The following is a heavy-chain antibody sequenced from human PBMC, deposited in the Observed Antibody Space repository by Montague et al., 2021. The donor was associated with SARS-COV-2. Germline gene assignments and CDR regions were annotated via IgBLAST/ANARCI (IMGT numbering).Heavy chain of an antibody. CDR3: AKDSRYSSGV. V-gene: IGHV3-23*01. D-gene: IGHD6-19*01. CDR1: GFTFSTYA. Sequence: SLRLSCAASGFTFSTYAMSWVRQAPGKGLEWVSTIGGGGDTTYYADSVKGRFTISRDNSKNTVFLQMNSLRAEDTATYCCAKDSRYSSGVWGQGTTVTVSS. J-gene: IGHJ6*02. CDR2: IGGGGDTT.